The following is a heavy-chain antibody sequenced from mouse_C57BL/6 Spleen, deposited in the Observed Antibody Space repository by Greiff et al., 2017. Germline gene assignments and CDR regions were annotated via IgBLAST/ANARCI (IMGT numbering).Heavy chain of an antibody. Sequence: VQLQQPGAELVKPGASVQLSCKASGYTFTSYWMQWVKQRPGQGLEWIGEIDPSDSDTNYNQKFKGKATLTVDTSSSTAYMRLSSLTAEDSAVYYCARNTTVVPNDFDYWGQGTTLTVSS. CDR1: GYTFTSYW. CDR3: ARNTTVVPNDFDY. V-gene: IGHV1-50*01. J-gene: IGHJ2*01. CDR2: IDPSDSDT. D-gene: IGHD1-1*01.